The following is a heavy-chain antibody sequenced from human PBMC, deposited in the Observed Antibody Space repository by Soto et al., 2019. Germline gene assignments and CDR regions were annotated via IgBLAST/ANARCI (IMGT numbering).Heavy chain of an antibody. Sequence: GGSLRLSCAASGFTFSNAWMSWVRQAPGKGLEWVGRIKSKTDGGTTDYAAPVKGIFTISRDDSKNTLYLQMNSLKTEDTAVYYCTTDLELLGEYNWFDPWGQGTLVTVSS. CDR1: GFTFSNAW. CDR2: IKSKTDGGTT. J-gene: IGHJ5*02. D-gene: IGHD1-7*01. CDR3: TTDLELLGEYNWFDP. V-gene: IGHV3-15*01.